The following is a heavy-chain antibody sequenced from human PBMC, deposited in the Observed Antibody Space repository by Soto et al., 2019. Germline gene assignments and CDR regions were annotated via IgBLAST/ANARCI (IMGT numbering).Heavy chain of an antibody. D-gene: IGHD6-13*01. CDR1: GGSISSYY. J-gene: IGHJ5*02. V-gene: IGHV4-59*01. Sequence: QVQLQESGPGLVKPSETLSLTCTVSGGSISSYYWSWIRQPPGKGLEWIGYIYYSGSTNYNPSLKSRGTISVDTSKNQFSLKLSSVTAADTAVYYCARDVSIAAAGSVNWFDPWGQGTLVTVSS. CDR3: ARDVSIAAAGSVNWFDP. CDR2: IYYSGST.